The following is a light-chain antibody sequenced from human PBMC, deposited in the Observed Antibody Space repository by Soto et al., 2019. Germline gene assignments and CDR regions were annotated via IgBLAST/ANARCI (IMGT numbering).Light chain of an antibody. CDR2: GNI. Sequence: QSVLTQPPSVSGAPGQRVTISCIGSSSNIGAGYDVHWYQQFPGTAPKLLIHGNINRPSGVPDRFSGSKSGTSASLAITGLQAEDETDYYCQSYDSILSAWVFGGGTKLTVL. V-gene: IGLV1-40*01. CDR1: SSNIGAGYD. CDR3: QSYDSILSAWV. J-gene: IGLJ3*02.